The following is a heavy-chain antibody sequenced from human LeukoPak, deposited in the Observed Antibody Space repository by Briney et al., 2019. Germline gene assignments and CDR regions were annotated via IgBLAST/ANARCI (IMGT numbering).Heavy chain of an antibody. CDR1: GYTFTGYY. CDR3: ARGDLGIAARPLA. D-gene: IGHD6-6*01. Sequence: ASVKVSCKASGYTFTGYYRHWVRQAPGQGLEWMGWINPNSGGTNYAQKFQGRVTMTRDTSISTAYMELSRLRSDDTAVYYCARGDLGIAARPLAWGQGTLVTVSS. CDR2: INPNSGGT. J-gene: IGHJ5*02. V-gene: IGHV1-2*02.